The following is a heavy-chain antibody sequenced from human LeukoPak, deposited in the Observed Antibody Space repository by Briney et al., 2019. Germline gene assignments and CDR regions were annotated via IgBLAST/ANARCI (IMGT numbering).Heavy chain of an antibody. D-gene: IGHD1-1*01. V-gene: IGHV1-2*02. CDR1: GYTFTGYY. J-gene: IGHJ4*02. Sequence: GESLKISCKASGYTFTGYYMHWVRQAPGQGLEWMGWINPNSGGTNYAQKFQGRVTMTRDTSISTAYMELSRLRSDDTAVYYCASLAILVERVDYWGQGTLVTVSS. CDR3: ASLAILVERVDY. CDR2: INPNSGGT.